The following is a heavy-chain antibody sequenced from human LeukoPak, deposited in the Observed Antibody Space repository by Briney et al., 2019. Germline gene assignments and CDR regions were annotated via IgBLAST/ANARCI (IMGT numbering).Heavy chain of an antibody. D-gene: IGHD3-9*01. CDR3: ARADYDILTGSQGHFDY. CDR2: IIPILGIA. CDR1: GGTFSSYA. J-gene: IGHJ4*02. Sequence: SVKVSCKASGGTFSSYAIRWVRQAPGQGLEWMGRIIPILGIANYAQKFQGRVTITADKSTSTAYMELSSLRSEDTAVYYCARADYDILTGSQGHFDYWGQGTLVTVSS. V-gene: IGHV1-69*04.